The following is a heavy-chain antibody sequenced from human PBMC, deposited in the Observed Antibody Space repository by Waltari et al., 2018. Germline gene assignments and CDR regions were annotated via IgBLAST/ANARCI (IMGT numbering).Heavy chain of an antibody. D-gene: IGHD3-3*01. CDR2: IYSSGTT. J-gene: IGHJ5*02. Sequence: QLQLQESGPGLVKPSETLSLTCSVSGGSISSTSHYWAWIRQPPGKGLEWIGSIYSSGTTYYNLSLKSRVTLSVDTSKNQFSLKLSSVTAADTAMYFCARVARGGYYTGWFDTWGQGALVTVSS. V-gene: IGHV4-39*07. CDR1: GGSISSTSHY. CDR3: ARVARGGYYTGWFDT.